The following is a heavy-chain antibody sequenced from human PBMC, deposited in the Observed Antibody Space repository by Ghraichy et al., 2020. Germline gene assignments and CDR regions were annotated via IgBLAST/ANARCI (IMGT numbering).Heavy chain of an antibody. CDR1: GGSISSSSYY. Sequence: SETLSLTCTVSGGSISSSSYYWGWIRQPPGKGLEWIGSIYYSGSTYYNPSLKSRVTISVDTSKNQFSLKLSSVTAADTAVYYCARHVRTGDFDYWGQGTLVTVSS. J-gene: IGHJ4*02. D-gene: IGHD7-27*01. V-gene: IGHV4-39*01. CDR3: ARHVRTGDFDY. CDR2: IYYSGST.